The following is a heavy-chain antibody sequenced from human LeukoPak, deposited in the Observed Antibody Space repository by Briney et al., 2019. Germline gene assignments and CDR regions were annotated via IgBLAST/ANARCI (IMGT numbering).Heavy chain of an antibody. CDR1: GFSFNTYA. D-gene: IGHD2-15*01. V-gene: IGHV3-23*01. Sequence: GGSLRLSCAASGFSFNTYAMSWVRQAPGRGLEWVSAISNTGGSTYYADSVKGRFTISRDKSKNTLSLQMNSLRAEDTAVYYCAQQVGYCSSGSCYFTYWGQGTLVTVSS. CDR2: ISNTGGST. J-gene: IGHJ1*01. CDR3: AQQVGYCSSGSCYFTY.